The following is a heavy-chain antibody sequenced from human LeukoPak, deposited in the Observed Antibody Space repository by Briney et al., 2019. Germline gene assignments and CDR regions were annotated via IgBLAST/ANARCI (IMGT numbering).Heavy chain of an antibody. J-gene: IGHJ4*02. CDR2: INHSGST. CDR3: ARGGQGFWSGCGFGY. D-gene: IGHD3-3*01. CDR1: GGSFSGYY. V-gene: IGHV4-34*01. Sequence: SETLSLTCAVYGGSFSGYYWSWIRQPPGKGLEWIGEINHSGSTNYNPSLKSRVTISVDTSKNQFSLKLSSVTAADTAVYYCARGGQGFWSGCGFGYWGQGTLVTVSS.